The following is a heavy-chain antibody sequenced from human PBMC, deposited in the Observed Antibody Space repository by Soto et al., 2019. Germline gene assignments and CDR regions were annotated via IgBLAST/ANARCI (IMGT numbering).Heavy chain of an antibody. CDR1: GFTFSSYA. D-gene: IGHD3-3*01. V-gene: IGHV3-30-3*01. J-gene: IGHJ4*02. CDR2: ISYDGSNK. CDR3: ARGARQDFWSGETIFGASSFDY. Sequence: GGSLRLSCAASGFTFSSYAMHWVRQAPGKGLEWVAVISYDGSNKYYADSVKGRFTISRDNSKNTLYLQMNSLRAEDTAVYYCARGARQDFWSGETIFGASSFDYWGQGTLVTVSS.